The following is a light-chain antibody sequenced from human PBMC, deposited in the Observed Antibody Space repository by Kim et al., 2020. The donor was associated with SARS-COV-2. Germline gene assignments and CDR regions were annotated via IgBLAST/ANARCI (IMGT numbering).Light chain of an antibody. CDR3: HQHANWPLT. J-gene: IGKJ4*01. Sequence: PGERATLSCRASQSVTTSLDWFQQKPGQAPRLLIHRASNRATGIPARFRGSGSGTDFTLTINSLEPEDFALYYCHQHANWPLTFGGGTKVDIK. V-gene: IGKV3-11*01. CDR2: RAS. CDR1: QSVTTS.